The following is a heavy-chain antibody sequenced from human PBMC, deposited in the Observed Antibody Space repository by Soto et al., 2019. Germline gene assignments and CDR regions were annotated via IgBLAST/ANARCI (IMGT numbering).Heavy chain of an antibody. Sequence: SETLSLNFTFSGGSIRSGGYYWSLIPQHPGKGLELIGYIYYSGSTYYNPSLKSRVTISVDTSNNQFSLKLSSVTAADTAVYYCAREVDEVVGEDYWGQGTLVTVSS. CDR3: AREVDEVVGEDY. V-gene: IGHV4-31*03. J-gene: IGHJ4*02. CDR2: IYYSGST. D-gene: IGHD1-26*01. CDR1: GGSIRSGGYY.